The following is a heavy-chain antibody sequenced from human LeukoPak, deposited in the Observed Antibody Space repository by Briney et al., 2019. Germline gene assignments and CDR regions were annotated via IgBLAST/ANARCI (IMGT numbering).Heavy chain of an antibody. D-gene: IGHD6-19*01. CDR1: GGSMSNYY. Sequence: WETLCLTCTVSGGSMSNYYWSWIRQPPGKGLEWVGYIYYTGSTEYYSSLRSRGTISVDTSKNQFSLNLRYVAAADAAAFYCGRRSRAGGSGAWYYFDYWGQGILVTVSS. V-gene: IGHV4-59*08. J-gene: IGHJ4*02. CDR3: GRRSRAGGSGAWYYFDY. CDR2: IYYTGST.